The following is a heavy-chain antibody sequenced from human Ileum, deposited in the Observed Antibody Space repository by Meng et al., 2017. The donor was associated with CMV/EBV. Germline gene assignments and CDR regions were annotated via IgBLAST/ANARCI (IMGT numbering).Heavy chain of an antibody. CDR1: GFTFSNYE. CDR3: VRWVNTLDY. J-gene: IGHJ4*02. D-gene: IGHD3-22*01. CDR2: IIDSGRTI. Sequence: GESLKISCAASGFTFSNYEMNWVRQAPGKGLEWISYIIDSGRTIYYADSVKGRFTISRDNAKNSLYLQMNGLRAEDTAIYYWVRWVNTLDYWGQGTMVTVSS. V-gene: IGHV3-48*03.